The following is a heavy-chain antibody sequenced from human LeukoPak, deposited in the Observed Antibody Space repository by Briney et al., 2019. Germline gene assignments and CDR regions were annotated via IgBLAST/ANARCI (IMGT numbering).Heavy chain of an antibody. V-gene: IGHV3-21*01. J-gene: IGHJ4*02. CDR1: GITFSSYS. CDR2: ISSSSSYI. D-gene: IGHD2-21*01. CDR3: ARDLEAWVFDY. Sequence: GSLRLSCAASGITFSSYSMNWVRQAPGKGLEWVSSISSSSSYIYYADSVKGRFTISRDNAKNSLYLQMNSLRAEDTAVYYCARDLEAWVFDYWGQGTLVTVSS.